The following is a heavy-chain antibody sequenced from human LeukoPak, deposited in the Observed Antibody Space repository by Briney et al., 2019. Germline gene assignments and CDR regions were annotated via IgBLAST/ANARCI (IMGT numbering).Heavy chain of an antibody. Sequence: PSETLSLTCTVPGDSISSSTYYWGWIRQPPGKGLEWIGSIYYSGNTYYNPHLKSRVTISVDTSKNQFSLKLSSVTAADTAVYYCASYCSGGSCTGYVQHWGQGTLVTVSS. D-gene: IGHD2-15*01. CDR3: ASYCSGGSCTGYVQH. CDR1: GDSISSSTYY. CDR2: IYYSGNT. J-gene: IGHJ1*01. V-gene: IGHV4-39*01.